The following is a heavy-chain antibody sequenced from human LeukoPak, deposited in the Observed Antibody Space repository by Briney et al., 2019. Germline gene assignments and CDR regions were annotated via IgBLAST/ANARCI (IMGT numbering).Heavy chain of an antibody. CDR2: ISAYNGNT. V-gene: IGHV1-18*01. CDR1: GYTFTSYG. D-gene: IGHD2-8*01. Sequence: ASVKVSCKASGYTFTSYGISWVRQAPGQGLEWMGWISAYNGNTNYAQKLQGRVTMTTDTSTNTAYMELRSLRSDDTAVYYCARDRYCTNGVCPVYYYYGMDVWGQGTTVTVSS. CDR3: ARDRYCTNGVCPVYYYYGMDV. J-gene: IGHJ6*02.